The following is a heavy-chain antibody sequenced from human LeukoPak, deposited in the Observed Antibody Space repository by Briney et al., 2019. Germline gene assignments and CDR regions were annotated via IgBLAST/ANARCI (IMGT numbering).Heavy chain of an antibody. Sequence: NAGESLKISCKGSGYSFTSYWIGWVRQMPGKGLEWMGIIYPGDSDTRYSPSFQGQVTISADKSISTAYLQWSSLKAADTAMYYCARPQVPSDYDPTIDAFDIWGQGTMVTVSS. CDR1: GYSFTSYW. CDR3: ARPQVPSDYDPTIDAFDI. J-gene: IGHJ3*02. V-gene: IGHV5-51*01. CDR2: IYPGDSDT. D-gene: IGHD3-22*01.